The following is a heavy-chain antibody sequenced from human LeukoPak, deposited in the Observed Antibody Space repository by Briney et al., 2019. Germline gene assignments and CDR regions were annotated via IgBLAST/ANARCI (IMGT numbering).Heavy chain of an antibody. D-gene: IGHD6-13*01. CDR3: AKGKYSSSWYYFDY. CDR1: GFTFSSYS. CDR2: ISWNSGSI. J-gene: IGHJ4*02. V-gene: IGHV3-9*01. Sequence: GGSLRLSCAASGFTFSSYSMNWVRQAPGKGLEWVSGISWNSGSIGYADSVKGRFTISRDNAKNSLYLQMNSLRAEDTALYYCAKGKYSSSWYYFDYWGQGTLVTVSS.